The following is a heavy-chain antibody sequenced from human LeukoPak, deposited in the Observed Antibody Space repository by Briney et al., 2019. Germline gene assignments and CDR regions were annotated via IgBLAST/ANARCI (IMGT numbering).Heavy chain of an antibody. D-gene: IGHD3-10*01. CDR2: IIPLFGTA. J-gene: IGHJ4*02. CDR3: ARVFARGGEISGSYYYY. CDR1: GGTFSTYA. V-gene: IGHV1-69*05. Sequence: GSSVEVSCKASGGTFSTYAVNWVRQAPGQGLGWMGGIIPLFGTANYAQKFQGRVTITTDESTSTAYMELSSLRSEDTAIYYCARVFARGGEISGSYYYYWGQGTLVTVSS.